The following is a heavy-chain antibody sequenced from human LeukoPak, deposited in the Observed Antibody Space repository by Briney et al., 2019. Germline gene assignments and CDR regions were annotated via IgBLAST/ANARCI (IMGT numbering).Heavy chain of an antibody. Sequence: GESLKISCKGSGYSFTSYWIGWVRQMPGKGLEWMGIIYPGDSDTRYSPSFQGQVTISADKSISTAYLQWSSLKASDTAMYYCARKLVVAPAAIPGWYFDLWGRGTLVTVSS. CDR1: GYSFTSYW. V-gene: IGHV5-51*01. D-gene: IGHD2-2*02. J-gene: IGHJ2*01. CDR2: IYPGDSDT. CDR3: ARKLVVAPAAIPGWYFDL.